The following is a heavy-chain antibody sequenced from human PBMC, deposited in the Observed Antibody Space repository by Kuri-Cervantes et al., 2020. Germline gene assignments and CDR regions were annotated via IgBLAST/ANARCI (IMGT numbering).Heavy chain of an antibody. J-gene: IGHJ6*01. CDR1: GFNIRNTY. V-gene: IGHV1/OR15-2*02. CDR2: IDPAIRNT. D-gene: IGHD5-12*01. CDR3: TRGLLYYSGSSYEFEYYYAMDY. Sequence: QVKLEQSVADLVRPGASVRLSCTASGFNIRNTYMHWVKQRPEQGLEWIGRIDPAIRNTKYAPKFQGKATITADTSSNTAFLQLSSLTSEDTAIYYCTRGLLYYSGSSYEFEYYYAMDYWGHGTSVTVSS.